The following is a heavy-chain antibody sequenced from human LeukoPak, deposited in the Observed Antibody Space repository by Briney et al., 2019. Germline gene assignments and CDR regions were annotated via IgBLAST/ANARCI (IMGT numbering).Heavy chain of an antibody. V-gene: IGHV3-30*03. J-gene: IGHJ5*01. CDR1: GFTFSSYG. Sequence: HTGRSLRLSCAASGFTFSSYGMHWVRQAPGKGLEWVAVISSDGSVDYYADSVKGRFTVSRDNFKNTMYLQLNSLRPEDTAVYYCTREGMGTTFSAWFDPWGQGTLVTVSS. CDR3: TREGMGTTFSAWFDP. D-gene: IGHD1-7*01. CDR2: ISSDGSVD.